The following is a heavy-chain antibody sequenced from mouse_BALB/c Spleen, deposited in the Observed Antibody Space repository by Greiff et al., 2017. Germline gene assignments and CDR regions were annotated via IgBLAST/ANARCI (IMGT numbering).Heavy chain of an antibody. CDR1: GFTFSSYA. CDR2: ISSGGSYT. V-gene: IGHV5-9-4*01. J-gene: IGHJ2*01. D-gene: IGHD2-3*01. Sequence: EVKVEESGGGLVKPGGSLKLSCAASGFTFSSYAMSWVRQSPEKRLEWVAEISSGGSYTYYPDTVTGRFTISRDNAKNTLYLEMSSLRSEDTAMYYCARVGDGYYGYFDYWGQGTTLTVSS. CDR3: ARVGDGYYGYFDY.